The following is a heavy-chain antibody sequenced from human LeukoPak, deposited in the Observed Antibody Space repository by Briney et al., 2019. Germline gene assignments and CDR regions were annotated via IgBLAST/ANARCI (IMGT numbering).Heavy chain of an antibody. CDR3: ARGGDSGYDYADY. D-gene: IGHD5-12*01. CDR1: GLTFNSYG. Sequence: GGSLRLSCAASGLTFNSYGMHWVRQAPGKGLEWVAVIWYDGSNKYYADSVKGRFTISRDNSKNTLYLQMNSLRAEDTAVYYCARGGDSGYDYADYWGQGALVTVSS. CDR2: IWYDGSNK. J-gene: IGHJ4*02. V-gene: IGHV3-33*01.